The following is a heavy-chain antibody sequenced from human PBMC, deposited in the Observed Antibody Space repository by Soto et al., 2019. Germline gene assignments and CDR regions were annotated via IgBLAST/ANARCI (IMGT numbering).Heavy chain of an antibody. Sequence: PGGSLRLSCAASGLTFSSFAMSWVRQAPGKGLEWVSGISGSGGSTHYVDSVKGRFTISRDNSKNTLYVQMNSLRAEDTAVYYCALSLYYYYGMNVWGQGTTVTVSS. J-gene: IGHJ6*02. V-gene: IGHV3-23*01. CDR3: ALSLYYYYGMNV. CDR1: GLTFSSFA. CDR2: ISGSGGST.